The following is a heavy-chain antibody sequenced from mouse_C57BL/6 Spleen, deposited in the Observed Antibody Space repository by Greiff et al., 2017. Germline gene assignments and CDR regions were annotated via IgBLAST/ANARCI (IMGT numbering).Heavy chain of an antibody. V-gene: IGHV5-6*01. CDR1: GFTFSSYG. D-gene: IGHD2-3*01. CDR3: ARHENDGNYEGAMDY. J-gene: IGHJ4*01. CDR2: ISSGGSYT. Sequence: EVKLMESGGDLVKPGGSLKLSCAASGFTFSSYGMSWVRQTPDKRLECVATISSGGSYTYYPDSVKGRFTISRDNAKNTLYLQMSSLKSADTAMYYCARHENDGNYEGAMDYWGQGTSVTVSS.